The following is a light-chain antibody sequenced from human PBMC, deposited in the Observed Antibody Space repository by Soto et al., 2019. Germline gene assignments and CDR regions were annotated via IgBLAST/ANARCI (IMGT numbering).Light chain of an antibody. J-gene: IGKJ3*01. CDR1: QGVRSY. CDR3: QQLNSYPSIT. V-gene: IGKV1-9*01. Sequence: IQLTQSPSSLSASVGDRVTITCRASQGVRSYLAWYRQKPGQAPKLLIYGASTLQSGVPSRFSGSGSGTDFTLTISNLQPEDFATYYCQQLNSYPSITFGPGTTVDVK. CDR2: GAS.